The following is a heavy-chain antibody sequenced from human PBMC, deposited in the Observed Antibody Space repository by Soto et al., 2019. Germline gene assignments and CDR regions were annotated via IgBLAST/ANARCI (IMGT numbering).Heavy chain of an antibody. CDR1: GYSLSSVA. CDR2: FDTEDGKT. J-gene: IGHJ4*02. Sequence: VQLDQSGTVVKKPGASVTVSCKVSGYSLSSVAMHSVRQSPGQGRHWIVGFDTEDGKTYYAQTCQERVTMTEDRSTDTAYRELCNLTSEDTAVYYCATGTSFCGGFGAHDALDVWGQGTLVIVST. V-gene: IGHV1-24*01. CDR3: ATGTSFCGGFGAHDALDV. D-gene: IGHD3-16*01.